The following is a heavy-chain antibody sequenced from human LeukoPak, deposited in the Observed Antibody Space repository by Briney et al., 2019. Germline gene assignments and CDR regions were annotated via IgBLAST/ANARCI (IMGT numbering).Heavy chain of an antibody. D-gene: IGHD5-18*01. CDR3: AGDTAMAPRVDY. CDR1: GFTFSSYS. V-gene: IGHV3-21*01. CDR2: ISSSSSYI. J-gene: IGHJ4*02. Sequence: GGSLRLSCAASGFTFSSYSMNWVRQAPGKGLEWVSSISSSSSYIYYADSVKGRFTISRDNAKNSLYLQMNSLRAEDTAVYYCAGDTAMAPRVDYRGQGTLVTVSS.